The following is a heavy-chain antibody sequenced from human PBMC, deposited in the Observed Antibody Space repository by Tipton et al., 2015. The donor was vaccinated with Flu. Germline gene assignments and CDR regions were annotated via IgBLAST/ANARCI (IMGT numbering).Heavy chain of an antibody. CDR2: IYSGGST. Sequence: SLRLSCAAPGFTVSSNYMSWVRQAPGKGLEWVSVIYSGGSTYYADSVKGRFTISRDNSKNTLYLQMNSLRAEDTAVYYCARSYDSSGYDYWGQGTLVTVSS. V-gene: IGHV3-53*01. D-gene: IGHD3-22*01. CDR3: ARSYDSSGYDY. CDR1: GFTVSSNY. J-gene: IGHJ4*02.